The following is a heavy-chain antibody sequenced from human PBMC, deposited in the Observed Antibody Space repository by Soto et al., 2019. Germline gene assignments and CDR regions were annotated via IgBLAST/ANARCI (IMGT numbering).Heavy chain of an antibody. D-gene: IGHD1-26*01. J-gene: IGHJ3*02. V-gene: IGHV3-9*01. Sequence: PGGSLRLSCAASGFTFDDYAMHWVRQAPGKGLEWVSGISWNSGSIGYADSVKGRFTISRDNAKNSLYLQMNSLRAEDTALYYCAKASGSYYGFAFDIWGQGTMVTVSS. CDR3: AKASGSYYGFAFDI. CDR1: GFTFDDYA. CDR2: ISWNSGSI.